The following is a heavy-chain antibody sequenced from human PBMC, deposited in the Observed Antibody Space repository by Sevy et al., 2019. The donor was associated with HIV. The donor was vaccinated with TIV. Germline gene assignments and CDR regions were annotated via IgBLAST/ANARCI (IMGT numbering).Heavy chain of an antibody. V-gene: IGHV3-23*01. D-gene: IGHD2-8*01. CDR3: AREGCTKPHDY. Sequence: GSLRLSCSASGFTFSKYSMSWVRQPPGKGLGWVSILSFGCGEINYADSVKGRFTISRDNSKSSVYLQMNNLRPEDTAVYYCAREGCTKPHDYWGQGTLVTVSS. J-gene: IGHJ4*02. CDR2: LSFGCGEI. CDR1: GFTFSKYS.